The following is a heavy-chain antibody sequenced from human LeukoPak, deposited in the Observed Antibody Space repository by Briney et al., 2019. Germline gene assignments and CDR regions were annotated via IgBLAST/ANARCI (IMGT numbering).Heavy chain of an antibody. J-gene: IGHJ4*02. CDR1: GFTFSSYA. CDR2: ISGSGGST. CDR3: AKDLSGNPDY. D-gene: IGHD4-23*01. V-gene: IGHV3-23*01. Sequence: PGGSLTLSCAASGFTFSSYAMSWVRQAPGKGLEWVSAISGSGGSTYYAYSVKGRFTISRDNSKNTLYLQMNSLRAEDTAVYYCAKDLSGNPDYWGQGTLVTVSS.